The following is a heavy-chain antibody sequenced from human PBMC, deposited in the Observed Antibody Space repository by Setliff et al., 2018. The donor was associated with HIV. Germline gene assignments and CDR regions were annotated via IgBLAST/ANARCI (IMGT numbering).Heavy chain of an antibody. D-gene: IGHD3-10*01. CDR1: GGSISSGGYY. Sequence: SETLSLTCTVSGGSISSGGYYWSWIRQHPVKGLEWIGYIYYTGTTFYNPSLESRLIISLDTPKNQFSLKVSSVTAADTAVYCCAREKPWGFGETPDYYYYMDVWGKGTTVTVSS. CDR2: IYYTGTT. CDR3: AREKPWGFGETPDYYYYMDV. J-gene: IGHJ6*03. V-gene: IGHV4-31*03.